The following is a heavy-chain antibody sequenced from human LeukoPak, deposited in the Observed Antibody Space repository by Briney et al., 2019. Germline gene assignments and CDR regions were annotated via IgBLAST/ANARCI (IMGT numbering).Heavy chain of an antibody. CDR2: IRRKGYGGTT. V-gene: IGHV3-49*04. CDR1: GFTFGDYS. J-gene: IGHJ6*04. Sequence: GGSLRLSCTASGFTFGDYSLSWVRQAPGKGLEWVGFIRRKGYGGTTEYAPSVKGRFIISRDHSKSTVYLKMNSLKTEDTAVYYCTRGHDWSGPFDGWGKGTKVTDSS. D-gene: IGHD3-3*01. CDR3: TRGHDWSGPFDG.